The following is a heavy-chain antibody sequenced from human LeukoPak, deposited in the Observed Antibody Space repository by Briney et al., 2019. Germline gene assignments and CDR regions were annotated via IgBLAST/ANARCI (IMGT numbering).Heavy chain of an antibody. D-gene: IGHD3-10*02. CDR1: GYTLTELS. CDR2: FDPEDGET. Sequence: ASVKVPCKVSGYTLTELSMHWVRQAPGKGLEWMGGFDPEDGETIYAQKFQGRVTMTEDTSTDTAYMELSSLRSEDTAVYYCATYFRGPGRPFDYWGQGTLVTDSS. V-gene: IGHV1-24*01. J-gene: IGHJ4*02. CDR3: ATYFRGPGRPFDY.